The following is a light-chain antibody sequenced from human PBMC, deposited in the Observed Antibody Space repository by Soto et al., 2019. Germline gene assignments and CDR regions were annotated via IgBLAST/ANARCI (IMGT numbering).Light chain of an antibody. CDR3: QQYGSSPWT. J-gene: IGKJ1*01. CDR1: QSVSSL. V-gene: IGKV3-20*01. Sequence: EIVMTQSPATLSVSPGERATLSCRASQSVSSLLAWYQQKPGQAPRLLIYDASNRATGIPARFSGSGSGTDFTLTISRLEPEDFAVYYCQQYGSSPWTFGQGTKVDIK. CDR2: DAS.